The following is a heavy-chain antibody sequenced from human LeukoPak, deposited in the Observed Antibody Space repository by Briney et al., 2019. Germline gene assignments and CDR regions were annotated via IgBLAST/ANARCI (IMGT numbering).Heavy chain of an antibody. D-gene: IGHD3-3*01. CDR3: ARHDPNARLKLDY. CDR1: GYSFATYW. V-gene: IGHV5-10-1*01. J-gene: IGHJ4*02. Sequence: KHGESLQISCQASGYSFATYWISWVRQPPGQGLEWMGRFDPTDSYTTYGPSFQGHVTISADKSISTAYLQWNSLKASDTAMYYCARHDPNARLKLDYWGQGTLVTVSS. CDR2: FDPTDSYT.